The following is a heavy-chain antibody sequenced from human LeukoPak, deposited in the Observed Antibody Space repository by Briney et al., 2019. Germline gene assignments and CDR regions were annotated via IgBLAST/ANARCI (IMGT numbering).Heavy chain of an antibody. J-gene: IGHJ3*02. CDR1: GFSFGNFW. CDR3: AREADRYFDWYDAFDI. D-gene: IGHD3-9*01. V-gene: IGHV3-7*03. Sequence: GGSLRLSCAASGFSFGNFWMSWVRQAPGRGLQWVASMKGDGSPTYYVDSVKGRFIISRDNARNSLYLQMNSLRAEDTAVYYCAREADRYFDWYDAFDIWGQGTMVTVSS. CDR2: MKGDGSPT.